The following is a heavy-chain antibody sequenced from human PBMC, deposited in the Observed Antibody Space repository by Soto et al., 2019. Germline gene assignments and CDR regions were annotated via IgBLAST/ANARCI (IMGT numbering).Heavy chain of an antibody. J-gene: IGHJ6*02. CDR1: GYTLTSYS. Sequence: ASLKLSCTASGYTLTSYSMHGVRQSPVQRLAGMGWINAGNGNTTYSQKFQGRVTITRDTSASTAYMELSSLRSEDTAVYYCARDGGYYDSSGYSLYYGMDVWGQGTTVTVSS. CDR3: ARDGGYYDSSGYSLYYGMDV. CDR2: INAGNGNT. V-gene: IGHV1-3*01. D-gene: IGHD3-22*01.